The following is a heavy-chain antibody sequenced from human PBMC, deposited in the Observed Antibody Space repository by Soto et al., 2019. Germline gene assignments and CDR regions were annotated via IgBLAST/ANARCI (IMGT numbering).Heavy chain of an antibody. V-gene: IGHV1-18*04. CDR2: ISAYNGNT. CDR3: ARDSVAVAGKQFDY. Sequence: GASVKVSCTASGYTFTSYGISWLRQATGQGLELMGWISAYNGNTNYAQKLQGRVTMTTDTSTSTAYMELRSLRSDDTAVYYCARDSVAVAGKQFDYWGQGTLVTVSS. D-gene: IGHD6-19*01. CDR1: GYTFTSYG. J-gene: IGHJ4*02.